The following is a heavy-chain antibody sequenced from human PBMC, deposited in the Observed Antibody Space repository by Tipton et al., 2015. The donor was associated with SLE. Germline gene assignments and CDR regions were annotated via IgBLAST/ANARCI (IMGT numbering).Heavy chain of an antibody. D-gene: IGHD5-24*01. CDR1: GGSFSGYY. V-gene: IGHV4-34*01. CDR3: AGEIPTIYAFDI. J-gene: IGHJ3*02. CDR2: INHSGST. Sequence: TLSLTCAVYGGSFSGYYWSWIRQPPGKGLEWIGEINHSGSTKYNPSLKSRVTISVDTSKNQFSLKLTSVTAADTAAYYCAGEIPTIYAFDIWGQGTMVTVSS.